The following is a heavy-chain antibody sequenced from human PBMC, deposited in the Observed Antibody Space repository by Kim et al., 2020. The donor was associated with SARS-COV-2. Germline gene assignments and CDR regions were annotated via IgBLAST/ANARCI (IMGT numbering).Heavy chain of an antibody. J-gene: IGHJ4*02. D-gene: IGHD1-1*01. CDR2: INVGYVNT. CDR3: ARDGTTRNGGYYFDY. Sequence: ASVKFSCKASGYTFTSYAIHWVRQAPGQGLEWMGWINVGYVNTKCLQKFQGRVTITGDASASTAYMELSSLRSEDTAVYYCARDGTTRNGGYYFDYWGQGALVTVSS. CDR1: GYTFTSYA. V-gene: IGHV1-3*01.